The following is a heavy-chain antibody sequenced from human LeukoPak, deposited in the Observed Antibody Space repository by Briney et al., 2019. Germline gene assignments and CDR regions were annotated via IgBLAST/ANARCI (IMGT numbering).Heavy chain of an antibody. CDR1: GFTFNSYA. V-gene: IGHV3-23*01. D-gene: IGHD3-22*01. CDR3: AKHMGSSSGYYFPD. CDR2: IPSSGGST. Sequence: GSLRLSCAASGFTFNSYAMSWVRQAPGKGLEWVSTIPSSGGSTYYADSVKGRFTISRDNSKNTLHVQMNNLRAEDTAVYYCAKHMGSSSGYYFPDWGQGTLVTVSS. J-gene: IGHJ4*02.